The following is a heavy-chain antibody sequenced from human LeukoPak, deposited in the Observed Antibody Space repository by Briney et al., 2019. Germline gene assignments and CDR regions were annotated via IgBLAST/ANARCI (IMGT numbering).Heavy chain of an antibody. CDR3: ARDRTSTTRDAFDI. CDR2: IYHIGST. V-gene: IGHV4-4*02. CDR1: GGSMNNANW. D-gene: IGHD4-17*01. Sequence: SGTLSLTCAVSGGSMNNANWRSWVRPPPGKGLEWIGEIYHIGSTNYNPSLKSRVTMSVDKSKKQFSLLLTSVTAADTAMYYCARDRTSTTRDAFDIWGQGTMVTVSS. J-gene: IGHJ3*02.